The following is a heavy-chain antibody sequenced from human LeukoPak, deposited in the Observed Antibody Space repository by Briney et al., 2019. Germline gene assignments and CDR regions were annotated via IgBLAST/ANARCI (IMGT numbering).Heavy chain of an antibody. Sequence: GASVKVSCKPSVYPVTRYDMDLARQAPGQGLEWMGWINPNSGGTNYAQKFQGRVTMTTHTCISTAYMELSRLRSDDTAVFYCARSEPTIENTFDYWGQGTLVTVSS. V-gene: IGHV1-2*02. CDR2: INPNSGGT. J-gene: IGHJ4*02. D-gene: IGHD1-14*01. CDR1: VYPVTRYD. CDR3: ARSEPTIENTFDY.